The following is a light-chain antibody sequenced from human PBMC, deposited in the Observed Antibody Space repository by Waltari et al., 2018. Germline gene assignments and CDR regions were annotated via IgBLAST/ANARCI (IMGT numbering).Light chain of an antibody. V-gene: IGLV2-23*02. Sequence: QSALTQPASVSGSPGQSITISCTGTSSDVGGYNYVSWYQRHPGKAPKRMIFDVRKRPAGVSNRFSGSKSGSTASLTISGLQAEDEAAYYCCSYASSNSWVFGGGTKLTVL. CDR3: CSYASSNSWV. J-gene: IGLJ3*02. CDR1: SSDVGGYNY. CDR2: DVR.